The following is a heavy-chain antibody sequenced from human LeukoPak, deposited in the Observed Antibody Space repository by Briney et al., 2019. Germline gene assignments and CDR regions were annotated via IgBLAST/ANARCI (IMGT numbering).Heavy chain of an antibody. CDR3: AKDDSREYYDSSGYDY. J-gene: IGHJ4*02. CDR2: ISWNSGSI. Sequence: GGSLRLSCAASGLTFDDYAMHWARQAPGKGLEWVSGISWNSGSIGYADSVKGRFTISRDNAKNSLYLQMNSLRAEDTALYYCAKDDSREYYDSSGYDYWGQGTLVTVSS. D-gene: IGHD3-22*01. CDR1: GLTFDDYA. V-gene: IGHV3-9*01.